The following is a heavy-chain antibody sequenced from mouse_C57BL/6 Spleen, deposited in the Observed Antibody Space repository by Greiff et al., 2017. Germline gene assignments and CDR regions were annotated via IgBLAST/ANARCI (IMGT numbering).Heavy chain of an antibody. CDR3: TRSGRSYAMDY. V-gene: IGHV1-15*01. CDR2: IDPETGGT. J-gene: IGHJ4*01. CDR1: GYTFTDYE. D-gene: IGHD1-1*01. Sequence: QVQLQQSGAELVRPGASVTLSCKASGYTFTDYEMHWVKQTPVHGLEWIGAIDPETGGTAYNQKVKGKAILTADKSSSTAYMELRSLTSEDSAVYYCTRSGRSYAMDYWGQGTSVTVSS.